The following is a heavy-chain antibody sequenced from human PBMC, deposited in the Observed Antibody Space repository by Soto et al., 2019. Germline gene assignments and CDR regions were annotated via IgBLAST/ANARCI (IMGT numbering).Heavy chain of an antibody. CDR3: ARTGIFGGVIAGDD. V-gene: IGHV4-59*01. Sequence: SETLSLTCTVSGGSISSYFWSWIRQPPGKGLEWIGYIYYSGSTNYNPSLKSRVTISVDTSKNQFSLKLSSVTAADTAVYYCARTGIFGGVIAGDDWGQGTLVTVSS. D-gene: IGHD3-16*02. J-gene: IGHJ4*02. CDR2: IYYSGST. CDR1: GGSISSYF.